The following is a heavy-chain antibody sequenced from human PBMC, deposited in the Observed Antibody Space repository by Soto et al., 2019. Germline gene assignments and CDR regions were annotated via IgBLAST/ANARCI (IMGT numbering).Heavy chain of an antibody. CDR2: VSGSGGST. J-gene: IGHJ5*02. Sequence: PGGSLRLSCAASGFTFSNFAMSWVRQAPGKGLEWVSGVSGSGGSTYYADSVKGRFTISRDNSKNTLYLQMNSLRAEDTAVYYCARRAVAGPVAGWFDPWGQGSPVTVSS. CDR3: ARRAVAGPVAGWFDP. CDR1: GFTFSNFA. V-gene: IGHV3-23*01. D-gene: IGHD6-19*01.